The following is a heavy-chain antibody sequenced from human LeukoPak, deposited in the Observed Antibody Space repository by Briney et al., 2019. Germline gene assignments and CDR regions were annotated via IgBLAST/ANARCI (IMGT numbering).Heavy chain of an antibody. Sequence: GGSLRLSCAASGFTFSSYSMNWVRQAPGKGLEWVSSISSSSSYIYYADSVKGRFTISRDNAKNSLYLQMNSLRAEDTAVYYCARDQIQEAHYYGMDVWGKGTTVTVSS. V-gene: IGHV3-21*01. CDR1: GFTFSSYS. J-gene: IGHJ6*04. CDR2: ISSSSSYI. CDR3: ARDQIQEAHYYGMDV.